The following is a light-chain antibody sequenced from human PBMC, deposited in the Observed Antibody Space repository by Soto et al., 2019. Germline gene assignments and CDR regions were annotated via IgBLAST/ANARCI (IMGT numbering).Light chain of an antibody. V-gene: IGKV3-11*01. CDR2: DAS. Sequence: IVLTHSPASLSWSPGERATLSVRASQSVNNYLAWYQQRPGQAPRLLIYDASYRATGIPARFSGSGSGTDFTLTISSLEPEDFAVYYCQHRNNRPFSFGPGTKVDIK. CDR1: QSVNNY. CDR3: QHRNNRPFS. J-gene: IGKJ3*01.